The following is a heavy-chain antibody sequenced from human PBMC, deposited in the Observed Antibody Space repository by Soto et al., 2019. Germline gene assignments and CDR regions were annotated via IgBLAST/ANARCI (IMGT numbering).Heavy chain of an antibody. Sequence: SQTLSLTCNVSGGSITSKSLYWSWIRQAPGKGLEWIGSIYYSGGTYYNPSLKSRVTVSVDTSNNQFSLQLSSVTAADTAVYYCAASGLFIVVLVAANPRRGEVFDIWGQGTMVTVSS. CDR3: AASGLFIVVLVAANPRRGEVFDI. J-gene: IGHJ3*02. D-gene: IGHD2-15*01. CDR2: IYYSGGT. V-gene: IGHV4-39*01. CDR1: GGSITSKSLY.